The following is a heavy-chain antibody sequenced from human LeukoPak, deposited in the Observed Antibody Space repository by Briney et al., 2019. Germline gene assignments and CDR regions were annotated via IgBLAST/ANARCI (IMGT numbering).Heavy chain of an antibody. Sequence: SETQSLTCGVYGGSFSDHYWNWTRQPPGKGLEWIGEINHSGSTNNNPSLKSRVTLSVDTSKNQFSLKVNSVTAADTAVYYCARVGSHCSSSSCYGDYWGQGTLVTVSS. CDR3: ARVGSHCSSSSCYGDY. CDR1: GGSFSDHY. V-gene: IGHV4-34*01. D-gene: IGHD2-2*01. CDR2: INHSGST. J-gene: IGHJ4*02.